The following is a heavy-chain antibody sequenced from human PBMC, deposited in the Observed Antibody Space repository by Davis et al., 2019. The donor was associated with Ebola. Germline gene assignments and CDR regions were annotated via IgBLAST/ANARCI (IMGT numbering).Heavy chain of an antibody. CDR2: IYYSGTT. D-gene: IGHD4-17*01. V-gene: IGHV4-59*08. CDR1: GGPMSSYY. Sequence: SETLSLTCTVSGGPMSSYYWSWIRQTPGKGLEWNPNIYYSGTTNYNPSLKSRVTISVDTSKNQFSLKLSSVTAADTAVYYCASRSYGDYGFDVEYWGQGTLVTVYS. J-gene: IGHJ4*02. CDR3: ASRSYGDYGFDVEY.